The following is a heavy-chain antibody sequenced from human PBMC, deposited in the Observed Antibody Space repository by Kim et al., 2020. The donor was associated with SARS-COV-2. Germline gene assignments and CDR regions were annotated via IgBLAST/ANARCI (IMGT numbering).Heavy chain of an antibody. V-gene: IGHV5-51*01. Sequence: YPGDSDTRYRPPFQGQVTISADKSISTAYLQWSSLKASDTAMYYCARIGDYWGQGTLVTVSS. CDR2: YPGDSDT. CDR3: ARIGDY. D-gene: IGHD2-15*01. J-gene: IGHJ4*02.